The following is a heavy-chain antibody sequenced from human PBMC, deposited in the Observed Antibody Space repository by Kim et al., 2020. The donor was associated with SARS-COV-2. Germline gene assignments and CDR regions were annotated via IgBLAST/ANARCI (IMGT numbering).Heavy chain of an antibody. CDR1: GFTFSNYN. CDR2: ISTSSSTI. CDR3: ARDRSSGWYGVADY. Sequence: GGSLRLSCAASGFTFSNYNMNWVRQTPGKGLEWLSYISTSSSTIYYADSVKGRFTISRDNAKNSVYLEMNSLRDEDTALYYCARDRSSGWYGVADYWGQGTLVTVSS. D-gene: IGHD6-19*01. J-gene: IGHJ4*02. V-gene: IGHV3-48*02.